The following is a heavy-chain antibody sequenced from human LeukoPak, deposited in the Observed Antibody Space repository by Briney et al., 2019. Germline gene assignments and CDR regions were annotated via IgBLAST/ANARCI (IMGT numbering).Heavy chain of an antibody. V-gene: IGHV4-34*01. J-gene: IGHJ4*02. D-gene: IGHD1-26*01. CDR1: GGSFSGYY. CDR2: IYYSGST. Sequence: PETLSLTCAVYGGSFSGYYWSWIRQPPGKGLEWIGSIYYSGSTYYNPSLKSRVTISVDTSKNQFSLKLSSVTAADTAVYYCARSASGNPVDWGQGTLVTVSS. CDR3: ARSASGNPVD.